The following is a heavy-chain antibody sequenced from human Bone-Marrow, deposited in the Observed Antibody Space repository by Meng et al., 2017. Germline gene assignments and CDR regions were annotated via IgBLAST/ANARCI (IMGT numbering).Heavy chain of an antibody. CDR2: INHSGST. CDR3: ARGPTTMAHDFDY. Sequence: QVHLQQGGAGLLKPSETLSLTCVVSGGSFSDYYWSWIRQPPGKGLEWIGEINHSGSTNYNPSLESRATISVDTSQNNLSLKLSSVTAADSAVYYCARGPTTMAHDFDYWGQGTLVTVSS. J-gene: IGHJ4*02. V-gene: IGHV4-34*01. CDR1: GGSFSDYY. D-gene: IGHD4-11*01.